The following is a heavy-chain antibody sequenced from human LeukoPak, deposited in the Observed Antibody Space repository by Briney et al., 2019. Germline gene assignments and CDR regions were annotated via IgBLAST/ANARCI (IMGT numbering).Heavy chain of an antibody. Sequence: KPSETLSLTCAVYGGSFSGYYWSWIRQPPGKGLEWIGEINHSGSTNYNPSLKSRVTISVDTSKNLFSLKLSSVTAADTAVYYCARGGYYYDSSTNWFDPWGQGTLVTVSS. V-gene: IGHV4-34*01. D-gene: IGHD3-22*01. CDR1: GGSFSGYY. J-gene: IGHJ5*02. CDR2: INHSGST. CDR3: ARGGYYYDSSTNWFDP.